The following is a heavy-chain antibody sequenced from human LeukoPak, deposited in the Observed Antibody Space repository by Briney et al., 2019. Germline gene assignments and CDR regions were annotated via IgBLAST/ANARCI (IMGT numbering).Heavy chain of an antibody. CDR1: GFTFSHYW. CDR3: ARHGDFCFDN. Sequence: GGSLRLSCVVSGFTFSHYWMNWVRQAPGKGLEYVAYINPDGSEKNCVDSVKGRFSISRDNAQNTLFLQMNSLRAEDTALYYCARHGDFCFDNWGQGTPVTVSS. D-gene: IGHD4-17*01. CDR2: INPDGSEK. V-gene: IGHV3-7*03. J-gene: IGHJ4*02.